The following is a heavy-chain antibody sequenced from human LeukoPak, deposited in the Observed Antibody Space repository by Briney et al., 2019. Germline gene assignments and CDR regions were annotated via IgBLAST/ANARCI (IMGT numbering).Heavy chain of an antibody. J-gene: IGHJ4*02. D-gene: IGHD5-18*01. CDR1: GFTFSSYA. V-gene: IGHV3-23*01. CDR3: AKERGYSYGPNYFDY. Sequence: GGSLRLSCAASGFTFSSYAMSWVRQAPGKGLEWVSGIGASGDNTYYVDSVKGRFTISRDNSKNTLYLQMNSLRAEDTAVYYCAKERGYSYGPNYFDYWGQGTLVTVSS. CDR2: IGASGDNT.